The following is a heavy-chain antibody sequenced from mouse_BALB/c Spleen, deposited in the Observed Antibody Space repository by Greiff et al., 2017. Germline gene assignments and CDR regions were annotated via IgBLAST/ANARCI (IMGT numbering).Heavy chain of an antibody. CDR3: ARGGYYGSSYYAMDY. CDR1: GYTFTSYT. V-gene: IGHV1-4*01. J-gene: IGHJ4*01. Sequence: QVQLKQSGAELARPGASVKMSCKASGYTFTSYTMHWVKQRPGQGLEWIGYINPSSGYTNYNQKFKDKATFTADKSSSTAYMQLSSLTSEDSAVYYCARGGYYGSSYYAMDYWGQGTSVTVSS. D-gene: IGHD1-1*01. CDR2: INPSSGYT.